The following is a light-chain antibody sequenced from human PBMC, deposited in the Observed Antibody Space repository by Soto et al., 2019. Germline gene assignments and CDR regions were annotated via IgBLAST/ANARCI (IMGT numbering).Light chain of an antibody. CDR2: DVD. Sequence: QSALTQPRSVSGSPGQSVTISCTGTSXDVGGYNYVSWYQDHPGKDPKLMIYDVDKRPSGVPGRFSGSKYGNTASLTISGLQAEDEADYYCCSYAGSYPFVFGTGTKVTGL. CDR1: SXDVGGYNY. J-gene: IGLJ1*01. V-gene: IGLV2-11*01. CDR3: CSYAGSYPFV.